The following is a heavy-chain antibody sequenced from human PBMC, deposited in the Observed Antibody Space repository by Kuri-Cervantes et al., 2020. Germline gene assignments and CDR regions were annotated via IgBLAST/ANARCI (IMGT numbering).Heavy chain of an antibody. V-gene: IGHV3-48*01. CDR3: ASAMGARGAFDT. CDR1: GFNFNSYN. CDR2: ISNSGSIS. D-gene: IGHD3-16*01. J-gene: IGHJ3*02. Sequence: ESLKISCAASGFNFNSYNMNWVRQAPGKGLELISYISNSGSISYYADSVKGRFTISRDNAKNSLYLQMNSLRAEDTAVYYCASAMGARGAFDTWGQGTMVTVSS.